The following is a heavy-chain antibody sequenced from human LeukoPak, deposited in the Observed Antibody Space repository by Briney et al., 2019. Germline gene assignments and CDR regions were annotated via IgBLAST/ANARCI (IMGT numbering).Heavy chain of an antibody. D-gene: IGHD3-22*01. J-gene: IGHJ4*02. CDR2: ISGSGGST. Sequence: GGSLRLSCAASGFTFSSYAMSWVRQAPGKGLEWVSAISGSGGSTYYADSVKGRFTISRDNSKNTLYLQMNRLRAEDTAVYYCAKEWYYYDSSGYYGIVLDYWGQGTLVTVSS. V-gene: IGHV3-23*01. CDR1: GFTFSSYA. CDR3: AKEWYYYDSSGYYGIVLDY.